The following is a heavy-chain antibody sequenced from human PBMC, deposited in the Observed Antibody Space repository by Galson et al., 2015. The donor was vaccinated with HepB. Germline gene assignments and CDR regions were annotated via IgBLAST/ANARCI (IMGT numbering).Heavy chain of an antibody. Sequence: SLRLSCAASGITFSSYAMSWVRQAPGKGLEWVSAISGSAGSTYYADSVKGRFTISRDNSKNTLYLQMNSLRAEDTAVYYCARSPGIAVAGVDYWGQGTLVTVSS. V-gene: IGHV3-23*01. CDR1: GITFSSYA. J-gene: IGHJ4*02. D-gene: IGHD6-13*01. CDR3: ARSPGIAVAGVDY. CDR2: ISGSAGST.